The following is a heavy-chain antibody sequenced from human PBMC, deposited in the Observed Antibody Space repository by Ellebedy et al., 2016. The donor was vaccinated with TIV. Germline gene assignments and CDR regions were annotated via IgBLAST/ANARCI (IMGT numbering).Heavy chain of an antibody. CDR1: GGSISSYY. Sequence: SETLSVTCTVSGGSISSYYWSWIRQPPGKGLEWIGYIYYSGSTNYNPSLKSRVTISVDTSKNQFSLKLSSVTAADTAVYYCARDTRSGLVADWGQGTLVTVPS. J-gene: IGHJ4*02. CDR2: IYYSGST. D-gene: IGHD2-15*01. CDR3: ARDTRSGLVAD. V-gene: IGHV4-59*01.